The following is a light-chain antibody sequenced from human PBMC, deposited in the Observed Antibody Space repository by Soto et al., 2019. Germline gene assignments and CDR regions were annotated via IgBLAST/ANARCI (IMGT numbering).Light chain of an antibody. CDR2: AAS. J-gene: IGKJ5*01. CDR1: QRISTF. Sequence: DIQMTQSPSSLSVSVGDTVTITCRASQRISTFLNWYQQKPGKAPSLLIYAASSLQSGVPSRFSGSGSGTDFTLTISSLEPEDFAVYYCQHYVSPPITFGQGTRLEIK. V-gene: IGKV1-39*01. CDR3: QHYVSPPIT.